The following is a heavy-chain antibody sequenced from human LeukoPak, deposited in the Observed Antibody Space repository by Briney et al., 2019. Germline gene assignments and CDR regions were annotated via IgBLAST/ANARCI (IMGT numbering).Heavy chain of an antibody. CDR2: INPSGGST. Sequence: GASVKVSCKASGYTFTSYYMHWVRQALGQGLEWMGIINPSGGSTSYAQKFQGRVTMTRDTSTSTVYMELSSLRSEDTAVYYCAIEKYGDYDFDYWGQGTLVTVSS. CDR3: AIEKYGDYDFDY. CDR1: GYTFTSYY. D-gene: IGHD4-17*01. V-gene: IGHV1-46*01. J-gene: IGHJ4*02.